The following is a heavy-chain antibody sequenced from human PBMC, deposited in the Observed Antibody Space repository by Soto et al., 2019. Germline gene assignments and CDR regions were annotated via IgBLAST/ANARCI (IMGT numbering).Heavy chain of an antibody. CDR2: IGYDGTTT. D-gene: IGHD3-10*01. J-gene: IGHJ5*02. V-gene: IGHV3-33*01. CDR1: GFTLSNYG. Sequence: QVQLVESVGGVVQPGRSLTLSCVASGFTLSNYGMHWVRQAPGKGLEWVAVIGYDGTTTYAADSVKGRFSISRDNSKNALFLQLSSLRAEDTAVYYCARNVGSSGSSRWFDTWGQGTLVTVSS. CDR3: ARNVGSSGSSRWFDT.